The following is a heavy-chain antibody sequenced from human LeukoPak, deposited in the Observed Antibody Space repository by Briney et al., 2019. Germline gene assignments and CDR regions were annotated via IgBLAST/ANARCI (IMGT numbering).Heavy chain of an antibody. Sequence: GASLRLSCAASGFTFSSYAMSWVRQAPGKGLEWVSAISGSGGSTYYADSVKGRFTITRDNSKNTLYLQMNSLRAEDTAVYYCAKDSSYGSGSFHFDYWGQGTLVTVSS. CDR1: GFTFSSYA. D-gene: IGHD3-10*01. CDR2: ISGSGGST. CDR3: AKDSSYGSGSFHFDY. V-gene: IGHV3-23*01. J-gene: IGHJ4*02.